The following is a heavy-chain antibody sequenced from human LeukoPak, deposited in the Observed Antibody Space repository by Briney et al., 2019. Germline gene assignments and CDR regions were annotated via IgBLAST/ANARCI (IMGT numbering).Heavy chain of an antibody. J-gene: IGHJ4*02. Sequence: SETLSLTCTASGGSISSSSYYWGWIRQPPGKGLEWIGSIYYSGSTYYNPSLKSRVTISVDTSKNQFSLKLSSVTAADTAVYYCAGFGSYFDYWGQGTLVTVSS. CDR1: GGSISSSSYY. V-gene: IGHV4-39*01. CDR3: AGFGSYFDY. CDR2: IYYSGST. D-gene: IGHD1-26*01.